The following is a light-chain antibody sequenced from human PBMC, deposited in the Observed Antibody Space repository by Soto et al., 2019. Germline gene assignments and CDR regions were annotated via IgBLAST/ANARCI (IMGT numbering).Light chain of an antibody. J-gene: IGLJ1*01. CDR3: SSYTTSNTRQIV. V-gene: IGLV2-14*01. CDR2: DVS. Sequence: QSALTQPASVSGSPGQSSTISCTGTSSDVGGYNYVSWYQQRPGKAPKFMIYDVSNRPSGVSNRFSGSKSGNTASLTISGLQAEDEADYYCSSYTTSNTRQIVFGTGTKVTVL. CDR1: SSDVGGYNY.